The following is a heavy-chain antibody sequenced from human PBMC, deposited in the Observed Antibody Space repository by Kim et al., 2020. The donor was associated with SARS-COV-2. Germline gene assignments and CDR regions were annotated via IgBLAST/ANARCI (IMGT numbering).Heavy chain of an antibody. CDR2: GGTT. J-gene: IGHJ4*02. CDR3: VREPHFDY. Sequence: GGTTDYAAPVKGGVTISRDDSKDQLYLEMNRLSLEDTAIYYCVREPHFDYWGQGTLVTVSS. V-gene: IGHV3-15*01. D-gene: IGHD1-1*01.